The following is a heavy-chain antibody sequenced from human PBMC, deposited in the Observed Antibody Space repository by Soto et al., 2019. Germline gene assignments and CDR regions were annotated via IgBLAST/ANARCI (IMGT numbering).Heavy chain of an antibody. CDR3: AKDRAAAGSYGMDV. CDR2: ISGSGGST. V-gene: IGHV3-23*01. J-gene: IGHJ6*02. Sequence: DVQLLESGGGLVQPGGSLRLSCAASGFTFSSYAMNWVRQAPGQGLEWVSAISGSGGSTYYADSVKGRFTISRDNSRNTLYLQMNSLRAEDTAVYYCAKDRAAAGSYGMDVWGQGTTVTVSS. D-gene: IGHD6-13*01. CDR1: GFTFSSYA.